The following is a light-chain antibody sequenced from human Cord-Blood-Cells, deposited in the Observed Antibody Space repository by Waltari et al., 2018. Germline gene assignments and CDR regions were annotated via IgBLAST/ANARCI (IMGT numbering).Light chain of an antibody. CDR2: QDS. Sequence: SYELTQPPSVSVSPGQTASITCSGDKLGDTYACWYQQKPGQSPVLVIYQDSKRPQGIPGRFSGSNSGNTATLTISGTQAMDEADYYCQAWDSSTAVVFGGGTKLTVL. J-gene: IGLJ2*01. CDR3: QAWDSSTAVV. V-gene: IGLV3-1*01. CDR1: KLGDTY.